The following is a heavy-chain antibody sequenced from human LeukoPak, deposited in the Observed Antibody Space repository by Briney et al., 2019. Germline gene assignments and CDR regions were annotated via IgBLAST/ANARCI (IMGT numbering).Heavy chain of an antibody. CDR2: INPNNGGT. CDR3: AGYSGSDDPPGGWYYYGMDV. Sequence: ASVKVSCKASGYTFSDYYLHWVRQAPGQGLEWVGWINPNNGGTKYAQKFQGRVTMTRDTSISTAYMELSRLRSDDTAVYYCAGYSGSDDPPGGWYYYGMDVWGQGTTVTVSS. CDR1: GYTFSDYY. V-gene: IGHV1-2*02. J-gene: IGHJ6*02. D-gene: IGHD1-26*01.